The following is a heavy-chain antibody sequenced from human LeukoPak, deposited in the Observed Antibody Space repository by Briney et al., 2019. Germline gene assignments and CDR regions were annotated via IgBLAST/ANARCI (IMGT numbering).Heavy chain of an antibody. J-gene: IGHJ4*02. CDR1: GFTFSRTA. CDR3: ARGHAAGTSLDY. Sequence: GGSLRLSCAASGFTFSRTAMHWVRQIPGQGLEWVASLTYDGGKTSYADSVKGRFTISRDNSKNTLYLQMNSLRAEDTAVYYCARGHAAGTSLDYWGQGTLVTVSS. CDR2: LTYDGGKT. D-gene: IGHD6-13*01. V-gene: IGHV3-30*14.